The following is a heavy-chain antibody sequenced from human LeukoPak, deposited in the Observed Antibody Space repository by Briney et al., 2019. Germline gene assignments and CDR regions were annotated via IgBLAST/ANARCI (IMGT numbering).Heavy chain of an antibody. CDR3: AKALGGYHFDS. CDR2: ISGSGGST. J-gene: IGHJ5*01. V-gene: IGHV3-23*01. CDR1: GFTFSSYA. Sequence: GGSLRLSCAASGFTFSSYAMSWVRQAPGKGLEWVSAISGSGGSTYYADSVKGRFTISRDNSKNTLYLQINSLRSEARAVYYCAKALGGYHFDSWGQGTLVTVSS. D-gene: IGHD3-16*01.